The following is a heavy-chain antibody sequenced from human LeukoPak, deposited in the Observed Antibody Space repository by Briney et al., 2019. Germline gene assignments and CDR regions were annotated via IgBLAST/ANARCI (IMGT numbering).Heavy chain of an antibody. Sequence: GGSLRLSCAASGFTFSSYEMNWVRQAPGKGLEWVSYISGSGSTIYYADSVKGRFTISRDNAKNSLYLQMNSLRAEDTAVYYCARGNYYYDSSGYYRSAFDIWGQGTMVTVSS. J-gene: IGHJ3*02. CDR1: GFTFSSYE. CDR3: ARGNYYYDSSGYYRSAFDI. D-gene: IGHD3-22*01. CDR2: ISGSGSTI. V-gene: IGHV3-48*03.